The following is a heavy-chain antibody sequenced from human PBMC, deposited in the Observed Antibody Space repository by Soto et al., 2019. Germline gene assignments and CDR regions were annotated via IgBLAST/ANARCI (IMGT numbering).Heavy chain of an antibody. CDR2: IWYDGTQK. J-gene: IGHJ4*02. V-gene: IGHV3-33*01. D-gene: IGHD4-17*01. CDR1: GVTFNTYS. CDR3: ARAGGTTVTGLWHFDS. Sequence: QVQLGESGGGVVQPGRSLRLSCEASGVTFNTYSMHWVRQPPGKGLEWLAAIWYDGTQKYYADSVKGRFIISRDNSKKTLYLEMNSLRAEDTAVYYCARAGGTTVTGLWHFDSWGQGTLVTVSS.